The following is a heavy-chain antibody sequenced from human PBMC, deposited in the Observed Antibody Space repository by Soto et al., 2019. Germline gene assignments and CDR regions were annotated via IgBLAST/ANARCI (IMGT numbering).Heavy chain of an antibody. V-gene: IGHV1-3*01. D-gene: IGHD6-19*01. CDR1: GYIFTSYV. CDR2: INAGNGNT. CDR3: ARLLGYSSTWTSGYDY. Sequence: ASVKVSCKASGYIFTSYVMHWVRQAPGQRLEWMGWINAGNGNTKYSQKFQGRVTITRDTSASTAYMELSSLRSEDTAVYYCARLLGYSSTWTSGYDYWGQGTLVTVSS. J-gene: IGHJ4*02.